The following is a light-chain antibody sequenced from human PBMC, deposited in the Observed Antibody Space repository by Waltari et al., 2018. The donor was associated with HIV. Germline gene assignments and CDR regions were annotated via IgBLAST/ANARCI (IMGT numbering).Light chain of an antibody. Sequence: QSALTQPASVSGSPGQSITISCTGTSSDVGGYNYVSWYQQPPGKAPKLLIYDVTKRPSWVSNRLTGSKSGNTASLTISGLQAEDEAAYYCCSYAGSSTVIFGGGTKLTVL. CDR3: CSYAGSSTVI. CDR1: SSDVGGYNY. V-gene: IGLV2-23*02. J-gene: IGLJ2*01. CDR2: DVT.